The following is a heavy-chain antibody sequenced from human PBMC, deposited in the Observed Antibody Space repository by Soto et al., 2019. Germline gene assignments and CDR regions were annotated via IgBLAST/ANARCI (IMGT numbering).Heavy chain of an antibody. CDR3: ARVGYSYGYGSYYYYYGMDV. J-gene: IGHJ6*02. V-gene: IGHV1-8*01. Sequence: ASVKVSCKASGYTFTSYDINWVRQATGQGLEWMGWMNPNSGNTGYAQKFQGRVTMTRNTSISTAYMELSSLRSEDTAVYYCARVGYSYGYGSYYYYYGMDVWGQGTTVTAP. D-gene: IGHD5-18*01. CDR2: MNPNSGNT. CDR1: GYTFTSYD.